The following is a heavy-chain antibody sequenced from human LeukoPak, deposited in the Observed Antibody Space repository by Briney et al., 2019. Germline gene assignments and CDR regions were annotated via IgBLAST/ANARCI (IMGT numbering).Heavy chain of an antibody. V-gene: IGHV3-30*18. J-gene: IGHJ4*02. D-gene: IGHD3-10*01. Sequence: PGGSLRPSCAASGFTFSSYGMHWVRQAPGKGLEWVAVISYDGSNKYYADSVKGRFTISRDNSKNTLYLQMNSLRAEDTAVYYCAKEYYYGSGSADYWGQGTLVTVSS. CDR2: ISYDGSNK. CDR3: AKEYYYGSGSADY. CDR1: GFTFSSYG.